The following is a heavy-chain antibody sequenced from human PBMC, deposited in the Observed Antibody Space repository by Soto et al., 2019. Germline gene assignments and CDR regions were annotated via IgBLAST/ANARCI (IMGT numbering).Heavy chain of an antibody. CDR3: ARGRSSSGYGNCYFDL. V-gene: IGHV4-34*01. D-gene: IGHD6-13*01. Sequence: QVQLQQWGAGLLKPSETLSLTCAVYGGSFSGYYWSWIRQPPGKGLEWIGEINHSGSTNYNPSLKSRVTISVDTSKNQFSLKLSSVTAADTAVYYCARGRSSSGYGNCYFDLWGRGTLVTVSS. CDR1: GGSFSGYY. J-gene: IGHJ2*01. CDR2: INHSGST.